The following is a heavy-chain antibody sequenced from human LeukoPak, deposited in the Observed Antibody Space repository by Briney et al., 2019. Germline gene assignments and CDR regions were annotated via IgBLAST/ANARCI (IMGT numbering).Heavy chain of an antibody. D-gene: IGHD2-2*01. Sequence: GESLKISCKGFGYTFATYWIGWVRQMPGKGPEWMGTIYPSDSDTRYSPSFQCHVTISAHKPITTAYLQWSSLKASDSAMYYCTRTPRLVAHAFYFDQWGRGTLVTVSS. J-gene: IGHJ4*02. CDR2: IYPSDSDT. CDR3: TRTPRLVAHAFYFDQ. CDR1: GYTFATYW. V-gene: IGHV5-51*04.